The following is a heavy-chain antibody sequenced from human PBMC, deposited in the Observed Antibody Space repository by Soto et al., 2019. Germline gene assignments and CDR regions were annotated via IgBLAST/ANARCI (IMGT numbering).Heavy chain of an antibody. CDR1: GFTFSSYA. Sequence: EVQLLESGGGLVQPGGSLRLSCAASGFTFSSYAMSWVRQAPGKGLEWVSAISGSGGSTYYADSVKGRFTISRDNSKNTLYLQMNSLRAEDTAVYYCAKDSKGYSSCWSMYNWFDPWVQGTLVTVSS. D-gene: IGHD6-19*01. J-gene: IGHJ5*02. CDR2: ISGSGGST. V-gene: IGHV3-23*01. CDR3: AKDSKGYSSCWSMYNWFDP.